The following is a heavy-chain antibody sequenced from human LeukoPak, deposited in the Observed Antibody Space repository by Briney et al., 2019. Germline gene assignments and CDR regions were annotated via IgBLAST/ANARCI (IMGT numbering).Heavy chain of an antibody. J-gene: IGHJ6*02. V-gene: IGHV1-8*01. CDR2: MNPIMGNI. Sequence: ASVKVSCKASGHTFTSSAINWVRQATGQGREWRGWMNPIMGNIGYAQKLQGRVTMTRNTSISTASTGLSSLRSEDTAVYYCSRSPTYYDFWSGYLRYYYYYYGMDVWGQGTTVTVSS. CDR3: SRSPTYYDFWSGYLRYYYYYYGMDV. CDR1: GHTFTSSA. D-gene: IGHD3-3*01.